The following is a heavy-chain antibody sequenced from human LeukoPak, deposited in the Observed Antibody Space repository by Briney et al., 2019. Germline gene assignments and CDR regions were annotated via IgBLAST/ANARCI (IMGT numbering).Heavy chain of an antibody. CDR2: IYYSGST. J-gene: IGHJ5*02. D-gene: IGHD5-24*01. CDR1: GGSISSSNYY. Sequence: PSETLSLTCTVSGGSISSSNYYWGWIRQPPGKGLEWIGSIYYSGSTYYSPSLKSRVTISVDTSKNQFSLKLSSVIAADTAVYYCARIIEMATIFAPFDPWGQGTLVTVSS. CDR3: ARIIEMATIFAPFDP. V-gene: IGHV4-39*01.